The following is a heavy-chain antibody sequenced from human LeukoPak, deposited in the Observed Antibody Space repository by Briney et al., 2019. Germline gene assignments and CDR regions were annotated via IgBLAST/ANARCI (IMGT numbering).Heavy chain of an antibody. Sequence: SQTLSLTCTVSGGSNSSGSYYWSWIRQPAGKGLEWIGRIYTSGSTNYNPSLKSRVTISVDTSKNQFSLKLSSVTAADTAVYYCAREVEAYDSSGYYFFDYWGQGTLVTVSS. CDR1: GGSNSSGSYY. V-gene: IGHV4-61*02. D-gene: IGHD3-22*01. CDR3: AREVEAYDSSGYYFFDY. J-gene: IGHJ4*02. CDR2: IYTSGST.